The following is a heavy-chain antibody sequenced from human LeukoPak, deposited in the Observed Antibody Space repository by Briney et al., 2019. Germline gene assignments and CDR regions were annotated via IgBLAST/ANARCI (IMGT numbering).Heavy chain of an antibody. J-gene: IGHJ5*02. V-gene: IGHV3-66*01. CDR1: GFTVSSNY. CDR3: ALAVAGTFLGTPDNWFDP. D-gene: IGHD6-19*01. CDR2: IYSGGST. Sequence: GGSLRLSCAASGFTVSSNYMSWVRQAPGKGLEWVSVIYSGGSTYYADSVKGRFTISRDNSKNTLYLQMNSLRAEDTAVYYCALAVAGTFLGTPDNWFDPWGQGTLVTVSS.